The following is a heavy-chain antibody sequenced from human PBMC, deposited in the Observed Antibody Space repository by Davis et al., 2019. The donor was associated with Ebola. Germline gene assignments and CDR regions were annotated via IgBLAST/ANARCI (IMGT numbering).Heavy chain of an antibody. CDR2: FDPEDGET. D-gene: IGHD3-22*01. CDR1: GYTFTSYG. V-gene: IGHV1-24*01. Sequence: ASVKVSCKASGYTFTSYGISWVRQAPRKGLEWMGGFDPEDGETIYAQKFQGRVTMTEDTSTDTAYMELSSLRSEDTAVYYCATAAYYYDSSGYKGGYFDLWGRGTLVTVSS. J-gene: IGHJ2*01. CDR3: ATAAYYYDSSGYKGGYFDL.